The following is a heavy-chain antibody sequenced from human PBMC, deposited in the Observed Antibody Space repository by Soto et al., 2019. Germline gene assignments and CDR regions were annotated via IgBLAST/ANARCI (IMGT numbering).Heavy chain of an antibody. Sequence: GGSLRLSCAASGFTFSSYGMHWVRQAPGKGLEWVAVISYDGSNKYYADSVKGRFTISRDNSKNTLYLQMNSLRAEDTAVYYCASPTGYSSGWYVYWGQGTLVTVSS. J-gene: IGHJ4*02. D-gene: IGHD6-19*01. CDR2: ISYDGSNK. CDR1: GFTFSSYG. CDR3: ASPTGYSSGWYVY. V-gene: IGHV3-30*03.